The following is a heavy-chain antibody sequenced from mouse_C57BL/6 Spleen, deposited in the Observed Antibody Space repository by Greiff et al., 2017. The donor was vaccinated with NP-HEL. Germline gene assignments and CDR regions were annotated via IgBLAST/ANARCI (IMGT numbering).Heavy chain of an antibody. CDR3: AMGGYYYGSTHFDY. CDR2: IYPSDSET. J-gene: IGHJ2*01. Sequence: VQLQHPGAELVRPGSSVKLSCKASGYTFTSYWMDWVKQRPGQGLEWIGNIYPSDSETHYNQKFKDKATLTVDKSSSTAYMQLSSLTSEDSAVYYCAMGGYYYGSTHFDYWGQGTTLTVSS. D-gene: IGHD1-1*01. CDR1: GYTFTSYW. V-gene: IGHV1-61*01.